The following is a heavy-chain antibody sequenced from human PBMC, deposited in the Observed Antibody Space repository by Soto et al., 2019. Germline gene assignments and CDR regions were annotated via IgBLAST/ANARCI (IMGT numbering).Heavy chain of an antibody. D-gene: IGHD3-10*01. CDR3: ARVPIALLWFGELLNYFDS. J-gene: IGHJ4*02. Sequence: GGSLRLSCEASGFTFNSYWMSWVRQAPGKGLEWVADIKQDGSEQYYVDSVKGRFTISRDNAKNSLYLQMNSLRAEDTAVYYCARVPIALLWFGELLNYFDSWGQGTLVTVS. V-gene: IGHV3-7*01. CDR2: IKQDGSEQ. CDR1: GFTFNSYW.